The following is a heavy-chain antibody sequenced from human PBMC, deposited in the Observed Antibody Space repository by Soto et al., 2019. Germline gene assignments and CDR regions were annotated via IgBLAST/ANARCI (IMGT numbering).Heavy chain of an antibody. CDR3: ARVWDASDAFDI. V-gene: IGHV3-33*01. CDR2: IWYDGSNK. J-gene: IGHJ3*02. CDR1: GFTFSSYG. D-gene: IGHD1-26*01. Sequence: QVQLVESGGGVVQPGRSLRLSCAASGFTFSSYGMHWVRQAPGKGLEWVAVIWYDGSNKYYADSVKGRFTISRDNSTNTLYLQMNSLRAEDTAVYYCARVWDASDAFDIWGQGTMVTVSS.